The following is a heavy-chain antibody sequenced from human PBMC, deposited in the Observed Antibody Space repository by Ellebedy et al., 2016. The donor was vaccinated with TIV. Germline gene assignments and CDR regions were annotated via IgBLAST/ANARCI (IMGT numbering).Heavy chain of an antibody. D-gene: IGHD3-3*01. CDR3: ARPLGVWDHGLDV. J-gene: IGHJ6*02. V-gene: IGHV4-39*01. CDR2: IYYTGNT. CDR1: GGSITSTSHY. Sequence: SETLSLTCTASGGSITSTSHYWAWIRQPPGKGLESIGSIYYTGNTYYNPSLKSRVTMSMDTSKNQFSLKLTSVAAADTAVYYCARPLGVWDHGLDVWGQGTTVTVSS.